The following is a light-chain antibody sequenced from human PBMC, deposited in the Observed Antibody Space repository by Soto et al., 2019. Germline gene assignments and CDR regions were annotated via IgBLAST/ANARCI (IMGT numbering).Light chain of an antibody. Sequence: VLTQPPSVSGTPGQTVTISCSGSSSNIGKDFVSWYQQFPGTAPKLLIYTDNQRPSGVPDRFSGSKSGTSASLAISGLRSEDEATYYCSTWDDSLSGFVIIGGGTKVTV. J-gene: IGLJ2*01. V-gene: IGLV1-47*01. CDR3: STWDDSLSGFVI. CDR1: SSNIGKDF. CDR2: TDN.